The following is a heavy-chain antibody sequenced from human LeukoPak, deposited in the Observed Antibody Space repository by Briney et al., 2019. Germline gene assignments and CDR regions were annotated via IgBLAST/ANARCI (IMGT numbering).Heavy chain of an antibody. V-gene: IGHV3-48*03. CDR3: ARERVHCGGDCLDY. Sequence: GGSLRLSCAASGFTFSSYEMNWVRQAPGKGLEWLSYIYNNGESIFYADSVKGRFTISGDNAKNSLYLQMSSLRAEDTAVYYCARERVHCGGDCLDYWGQGTLVTVSS. D-gene: IGHD2-21*01. CDR1: GFTFSSYE. CDR2: IYNNGESI. J-gene: IGHJ4*02.